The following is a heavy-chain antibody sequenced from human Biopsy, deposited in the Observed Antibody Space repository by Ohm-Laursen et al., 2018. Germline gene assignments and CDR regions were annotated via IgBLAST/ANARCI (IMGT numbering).Heavy chain of an antibody. CDR3: AIGRRTSDWPYFDN. J-gene: IGHJ4*02. CDR2: IYDRGSTA. D-gene: IGHD6-19*01. V-gene: IGHV4-61*01. CDR1: GDSVSSGSFY. Sequence: SDTLSLICAVSGDSVSSGSFYWTWIRQPPGQGIEYIGYIYDRGSTANYNPSLKNRVTMSVDTSKNQFYMKLYTATAVDRTGYYYAIGRRTSDWPYFDNWGQGALVIVSP.